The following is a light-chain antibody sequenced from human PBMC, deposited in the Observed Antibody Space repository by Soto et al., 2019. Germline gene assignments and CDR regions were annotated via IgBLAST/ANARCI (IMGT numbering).Light chain of an antibody. CDR1: QGISTY. CDR3: QKYDSVPQT. V-gene: IGKV1-27*01. CDR2: AAS. J-gene: IGKJ1*01. Sequence: DIQMTQSPSSLSASVGDGVTITCRASQGISTYLAWYRQKPGKVPKVLIYAASTLQSGVPSRFSGSGSGTDFTLTISNLQPEDVATYYCQKYDSVPQTFGQGTKVEIK.